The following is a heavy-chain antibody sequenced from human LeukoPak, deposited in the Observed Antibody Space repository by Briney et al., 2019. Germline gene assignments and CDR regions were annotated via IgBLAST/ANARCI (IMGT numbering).Heavy chain of an antibody. D-gene: IGHD6-13*01. CDR1: GGSISSSSYY. CDR3: ARDPKGIAAAAGNY. J-gene: IGHJ4*02. CDR2: IYYSGST. Sequence: SETLSLTCTVSGGSISSSSYYWGWIRQPPGKGLEGIASIYYSGSTNYNPSLKSRVTISVDTSKNQFSLKLSSVTAADTAVYYCARDPKGIAAAAGNYWGQGTLVTVSS. V-gene: IGHV4-39*07.